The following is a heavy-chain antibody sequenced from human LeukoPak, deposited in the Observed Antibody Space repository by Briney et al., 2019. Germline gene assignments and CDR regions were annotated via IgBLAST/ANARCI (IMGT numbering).Heavy chain of an antibody. D-gene: IGHD6-13*01. CDR1: GFTFSSSG. Sequence: PGGSLRLSRAASGFTFSSSGMHWVRQAPGKGLEWVAVIWYDGSNKYYADSVKGRFTISRDNSKNTLYLQMNSLRAEDTAVYYCAREGSSSWYSFDYWGQGTLVTVSS. CDR2: IWYDGSNK. J-gene: IGHJ4*02. CDR3: AREGSSSWYSFDY. V-gene: IGHV3-33*08.